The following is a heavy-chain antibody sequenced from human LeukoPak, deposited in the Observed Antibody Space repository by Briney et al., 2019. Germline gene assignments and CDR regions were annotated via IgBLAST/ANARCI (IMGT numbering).Heavy chain of an antibody. CDR2: INPNSGGT. D-gene: IGHD1-26*01. CDR1: GYTFTGYS. Sequence: ASVKVSCKASGYTFTGYSMHWVRQAPGQGLEWMGWINPNSGGTNYAQKFQGRVTMTRDTSISTAYMELSRLRSDDTAVYYCARWGVGATHFDYWGQGTLVTVSS. V-gene: IGHV1-2*02. J-gene: IGHJ4*02. CDR3: ARWGVGATHFDY.